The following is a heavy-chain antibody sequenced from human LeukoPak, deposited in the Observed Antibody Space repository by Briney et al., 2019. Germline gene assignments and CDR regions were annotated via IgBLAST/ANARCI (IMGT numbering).Heavy chain of an antibody. CDR2: ISTSGTTM. D-gene: IGHD2-2*01. J-gene: IGHJ4*02. CDR3: ARAGFCSSTSCYGNDY. V-gene: IGHV3-48*01. CDR1: GFTFSSYT. Sequence: GGSLRLSCAASGFTFSSYTMNWVRQAPGKGLEWIPYISTSGTTMYYTDSVKGRFTISRDNAKNSLYLQMNNLRAEDTAVYYCARAGFCSSTSCYGNDYWGQGTLVTVSS.